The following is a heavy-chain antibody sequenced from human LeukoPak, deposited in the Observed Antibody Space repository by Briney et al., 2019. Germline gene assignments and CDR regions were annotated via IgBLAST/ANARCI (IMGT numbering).Heavy chain of an antibody. J-gene: IGHJ1*01. D-gene: IGHD3-22*01. CDR3: ARVERGYSNYAEYFQH. CDR1: GGSISSYY. CDR2: IYYSGST. V-gene: IGHV4-59*01. Sequence: SETLSLTCTVSGGSISSYYWSWLRQPPGQGLEWIGYIYYSGSTNYNPSLKSRVTISVDTSKNQFSLKLSSVTAADTAVYYCARVERGYSNYAEYFQHWGQGTLVTVSS.